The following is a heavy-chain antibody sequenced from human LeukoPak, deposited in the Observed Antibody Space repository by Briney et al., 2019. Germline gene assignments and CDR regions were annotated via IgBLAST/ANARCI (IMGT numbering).Heavy chain of an antibody. J-gene: IGHJ4*02. V-gene: IGHV4-34*01. Sequence: KTSETLSLTCDVYGGSLSGYYWIWIRQSPGTGLEWIGEINDSGSTNYNPSLKSRVTISVDTSKNQFSLKLSSVTAADTAVYYCARGVLRYFDWLLRFFDYWGQGTLVTVSS. D-gene: IGHD3-9*01. CDR1: GGSLSGYY. CDR3: ARGVLRYFDWLLRFFDY. CDR2: INDSGST.